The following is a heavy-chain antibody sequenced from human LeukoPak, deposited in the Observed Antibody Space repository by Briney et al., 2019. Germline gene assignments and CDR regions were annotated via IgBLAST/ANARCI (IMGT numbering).Heavy chain of an antibody. CDR2: FYPGDSNT. CDR3: VRQKDSWDFDY. V-gene: IGHV5-51*01. D-gene: IGHD3-16*01. Sequence: GESLKISCKGSGYSFTGYWIGWVRQMPGKGLEWMGIFYPGDSNTRYSPSFRGQVTMSADKSISTAYLQWSSLKASDTAMYYCVRQKDSWDFDYWGQGTLVTVSS. J-gene: IGHJ4*02. CDR1: GYSFTGYW.